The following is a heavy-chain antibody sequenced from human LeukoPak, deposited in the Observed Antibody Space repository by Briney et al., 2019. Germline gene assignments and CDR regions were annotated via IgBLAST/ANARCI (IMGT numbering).Heavy chain of an antibody. V-gene: IGHV3-20*04. CDR3: ARGSQLGIAAAGNSY. CDR1: GFTFDDYG. Sequence: RTGGSLRLSCAASGFTFDDYGMSWVRQAPRKGLEWVSGINWNGGSTGYADSVKGRFTISRDNAKNSLYLQMNSLRAEDTALYYCARGSQLGIAAAGNSYWGQGTLVTVSS. CDR2: INWNGGST. J-gene: IGHJ4*02. D-gene: IGHD6-13*01.